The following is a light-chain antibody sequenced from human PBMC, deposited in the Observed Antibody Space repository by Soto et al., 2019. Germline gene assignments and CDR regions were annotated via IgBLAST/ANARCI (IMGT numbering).Light chain of an antibody. J-gene: IGLJ3*02. CDR1: SSDVGSYNL. V-gene: IGLV2-23*01. CDR2: EGS. CDR3: CSYAGSSTPNWV. Sequence: QSALTQPASVSGSPGQSITISCTGTSSDVGSYNLVSWYQQHPGKAPKLMIYEGSKRPSGVSNRFSGSKSGNTASLTISGLQAEDEADYYCCSYAGSSTPNWVFGGRTKLTVL.